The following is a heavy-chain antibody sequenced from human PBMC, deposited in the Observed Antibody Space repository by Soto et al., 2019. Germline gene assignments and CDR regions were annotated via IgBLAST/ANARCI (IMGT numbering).Heavy chain of an antibody. CDR2: INSDGSST. D-gene: IGHD1-26*01. CDR1: GFTFSSYW. J-gene: IGHJ3*02. Sequence: GGSLRLSCAASGFTFSSYWMHWVRQAPGKGLVWVSRINSDGSSTSYADSVKGRFTISRDNAKNTLYLQMNSLRAEDTAVYYCARWWELENAFDIWGQGTMVTVSS. CDR3: ARWWELENAFDI. V-gene: IGHV3-74*01.